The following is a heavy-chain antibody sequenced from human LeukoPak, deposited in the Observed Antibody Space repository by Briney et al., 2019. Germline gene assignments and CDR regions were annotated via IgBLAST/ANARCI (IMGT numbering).Heavy chain of an antibody. CDR1: GFTFSSYA. D-gene: IGHD3-22*01. CDR2: ISGSGGST. CDR3: ARDDLMYYYDSSGLDY. Sequence: PGGSLRLSCAASGFTFSSYAMSWVRQAPGKGLEWVSAISGSGGSTYYADSVKGRFTISRDNSKNTLYLQMNSLRAEDTAVYYCARDDLMYYYDSSGLDYWGQGTLVTVSS. J-gene: IGHJ4*02. V-gene: IGHV3-23*01.